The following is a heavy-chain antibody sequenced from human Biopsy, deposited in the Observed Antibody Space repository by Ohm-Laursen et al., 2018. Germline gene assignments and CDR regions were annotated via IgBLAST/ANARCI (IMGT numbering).Heavy chain of an antibody. Sequence: GASVKVSCKASGYTFSSYGINWVRQAPGQGLEWLGWISTYNGNTNYAQNLQGRVTMTTDTSTSTACMELRSLRSDDTAVYYCARGGTLVVVPTAVLHSFDIWGQGTMVTVSS. CDR3: ARGGTLVVVPTAVLHSFDI. J-gene: IGHJ3*02. V-gene: IGHV1-18*01. D-gene: IGHD2-2*01. CDR2: ISTYNGNT. CDR1: GYTFSSYG.